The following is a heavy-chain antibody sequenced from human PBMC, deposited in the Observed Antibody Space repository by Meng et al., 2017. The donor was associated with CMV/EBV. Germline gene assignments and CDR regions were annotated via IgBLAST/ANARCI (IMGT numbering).Heavy chain of an antibody. CDR2: IRSSSSYI. J-gene: IGHJ4*02. Sequence: GFTFSSYSMNWIRQAPGKGLEWVSSIRSSSSYIYYADSVKGRFTISRDNAKNSLYLQMNSLRAEDTAVYYCARVRKWELLHRGYFDYWGQGTLVTVSS. CDR1: GFTFSSYS. V-gene: IGHV3-21*01. D-gene: IGHD1-26*01. CDR3: ARVRKWELLHRGYFDY.